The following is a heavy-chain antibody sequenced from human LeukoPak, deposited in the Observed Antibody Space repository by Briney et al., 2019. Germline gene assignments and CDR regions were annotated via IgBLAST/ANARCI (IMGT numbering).Heavy chain of an antibody. CDR2: IKQDGSEK. CDR3: SRAPRYCSGGSCSLNRFDY. V-gene: IGHV3-7*01. J-gene: IGHJ4*02. D-gene: IGHD2-15*01. Sequence: GGSLRLSCAASGFTFSSYWMSWVRQAPGKGLEWVANIKQDGSEKYYVDSVKGRFTISRDNAKNSLYLQMNSLRAEDTAVYYCSRAPRYCSGGSCSLNRFDYWGQGTLVTVSS. CDR1: GFTFSSYW.